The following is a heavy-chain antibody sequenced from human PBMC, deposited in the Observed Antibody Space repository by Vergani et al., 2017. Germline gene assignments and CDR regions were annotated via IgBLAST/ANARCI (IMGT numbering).Heavy chain of an antibody. J-gene: IGHJ3*02. CDR3: AKDSEAAMVTYAFDI. CDR1: GFTFDDYT. CDR2: ISWDGGST. D-gene: IGHD5-18*01. Sequence: EVQLVESGGVVVQPGGSLRLSCAASGFTFDDYTMHWVRQAPGKGLEWVSLISWDGGSTYYADSVKGRFTISRDNSKNSLYLQMNSLRTEDTDLYYCAKDSEAAMVTYAFDIWGQGTMVTVSS. V-gene: IGHV3-43*01.